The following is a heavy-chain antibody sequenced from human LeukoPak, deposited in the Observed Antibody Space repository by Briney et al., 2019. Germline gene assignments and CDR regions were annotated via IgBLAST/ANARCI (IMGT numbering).Heavy chain of an antibody. V-gene: IGHV4-59*01. D-gene: IGHD6-25*01. Sequence: SETLSLTCTVSGGSISSYYWSWIRQPPGKGLEWIGYVYHGGSTRYNPSLKSRVTVLGDTSKNQFSLRLTSVTAADTAVCYCARSQYSTGLFDFWGQGTLVTVSS. CDR2: VYHGGST. CDR3: ARSQYSTGLFDF. CDR1: GGSISSYY. J-gene: IGHJ4*02.